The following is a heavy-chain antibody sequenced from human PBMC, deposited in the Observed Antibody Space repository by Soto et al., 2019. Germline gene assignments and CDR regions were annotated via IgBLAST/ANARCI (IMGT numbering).Heavy chain of an antibody. Sequence: PGGSLRLSCAASGFSFSHYALNWVRQEPGKGLEWVAVISFDGSDKFYSDSVKGRFTISRDNSKNIVYLEMNSLRLEDTAIYYCARDPYRLYWGWSFDIWGQGTQVTVSS. J-gene: IGHJ3*02. D-gene: IGHD2-8*02. CDR3: ARDPYRLYWGWSFDI. CDR1: GFSFSHYA. V-gene: IGHV3-30-3*01. CDR2: ISFDGSDK.